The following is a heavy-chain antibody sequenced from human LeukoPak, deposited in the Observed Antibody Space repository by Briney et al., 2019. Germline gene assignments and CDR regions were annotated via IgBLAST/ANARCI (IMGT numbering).Heavy chain of an antibody. D-gene: IGHD6-13*01. CDR2: ISYDGSNK. Sequence: GKGLEWVAVISYDGSNKYYADSVKGRFTISRDNSKNTLYLQMNSLRAEDTAVYYCARDRWYSSSVFDYWGQGTLVTVSS. CDR3: ARDRWYSSSVFDY. J-gene: IGHJ4*02. V-gene: IGHV3-30*01.